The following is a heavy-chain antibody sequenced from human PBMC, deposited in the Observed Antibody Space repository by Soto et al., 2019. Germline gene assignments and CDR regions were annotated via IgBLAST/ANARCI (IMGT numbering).Heavy chain of an antibody. D-gene: IGHD3-22*01. CDR2: IKSDGSST. Sequence: PGGSLRLSCAASGITFSSYWMHWVRQAPGKGLVWVSRIKSDGSSTSYADSVKGRFTISRDNAKNTLYLQMNSLRAEDTAVYYCVKGEYYYDSSGYYPFDYWGQGTLVTVSS. J-gene: IGHJ4*02. V-gene: IGHV3-74*01. CDR1: GITFSSYW. CDR3: VKGEYYYDSSGYYPFDY.